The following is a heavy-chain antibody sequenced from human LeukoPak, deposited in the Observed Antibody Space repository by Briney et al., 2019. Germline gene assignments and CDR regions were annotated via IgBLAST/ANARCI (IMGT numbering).Heavy chain of an antibody. CDR2: TSGSGGST. V-gene: IGHV3-23*01. D-gene: IGHD3-3*01. CDR3: AKEGVFGVVLNFDY. Sequence: GGSLRLSCAASGFTFSSYAISWVRQAPGKGLEWVSATSGSGGSTYYADSVKGRFTISRDNSKNTLYLQMNSLRAEDTAVYYCAKEGVFGVVLNFDYWGQGTLVTVSS. CDR1: GFTFSSYA. J-gene: IGHJ4*02.